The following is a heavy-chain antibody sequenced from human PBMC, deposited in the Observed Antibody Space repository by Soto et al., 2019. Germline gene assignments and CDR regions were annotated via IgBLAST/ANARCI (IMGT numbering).Heavy chain of an antibody. Sequence: WWSXRLSCSTSVFNCKNYWRILFRLAPGQGLECVSAISGSWSETYYADSVKGRFTITRDNSKETLFLQMNSLRAEDTAIYYCATHMDLFIGVVKDANGSLELWGQGPLV. J-gene: IGHJ4*02. V-gene: IGHV3-23*01. D-gene: IGHD3-3*01. CDR1: VFNCKNYW. CDR3: ATHMDLFIGVVKDANGSLEL. CDR2: ISGSWSET.